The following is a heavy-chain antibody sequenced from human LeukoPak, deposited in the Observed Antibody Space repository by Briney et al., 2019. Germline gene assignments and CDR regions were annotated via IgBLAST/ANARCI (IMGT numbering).Heavy chain of an antibody. CDR2: IYYSGST. D-gene: IGHD1-1*01. Sequence: PSETLSLTCTVSGGSISSYYWSWIRQPPGKGLEWIGYIYYSGSTNYNPSLKSRVTISVDTSKNQFSLKLSPVTAADTAAYYCARVHDYNWFDPWGQGTLVTVSS. CDR3: ARVHDYNWFDP. V-gene: IGHV4-59*01. CDR1: GGSISSYY. J-gene: IGHJ5*02.